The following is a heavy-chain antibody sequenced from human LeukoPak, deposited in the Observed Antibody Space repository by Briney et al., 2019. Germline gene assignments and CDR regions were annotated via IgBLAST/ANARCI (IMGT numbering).Heavy chain of an antibody. V-gene: IGHV3-73*01. CDR3: TRQNCTGGSCSCVDC. CDR1: GYTFSDSY. J-gene: IGHJ4*02. D-gene: IGHD2-8*02. CDR2: TRTKTRNYAA. Sequence: GGSLRLSCAASGYTFSDSYMHWVRHASGKGLEWVGLTRTKTRNYAATYAESVKGRFTISRDDSKNTAYLQMNSLKMEDTAVYYCTRQNCTGGSCSCVDCWGQGTLVTVSS.